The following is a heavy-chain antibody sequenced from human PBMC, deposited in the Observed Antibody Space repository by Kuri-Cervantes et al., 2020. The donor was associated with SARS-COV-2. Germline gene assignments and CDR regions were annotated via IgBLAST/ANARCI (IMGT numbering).Heavy chain of an antibody. CDR2: INHSGST. J-gene: IGHJ4*02. V-gene: IGHV4-34*01. CDR3: ARDMYIPRIAARLGRSEPFDY. Sequence: GSLRLSCAVYGGSFSGYYWSWIRQPPGKGLEWIGEINHSGSTNYNPSLKSRVTISVDTSKNQFSLKLSSVTAADTAVYYCARDMYIPRIAARLGRSEPFDYWGQGTLVTVSS. D-gene: IGHD6-6*01. CDR1: GGSFSGYY.